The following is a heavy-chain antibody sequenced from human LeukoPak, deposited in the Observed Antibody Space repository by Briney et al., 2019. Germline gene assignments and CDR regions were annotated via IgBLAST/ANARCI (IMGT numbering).Heavy chain of an antibody. V-gene: IGHV3-66*02. CDR1: GFTVSSNY. J-gene: IGHJ6*02. CDR2: IYSGGST. Sequence: GGPLRLSCAASGFTVSSNYMSWVRQAPGKGLEWVSVIYSGGSTYYADSVKGRFTISRDNSKNTLYLQMNSLRAEDTAVYYCASRSPVVVTANYYYYYGMDVWGQGTTVTVSS. D-gene: IGHD2-21*02. CDR3: ASRSPVVVTANYYYYYGMDV.